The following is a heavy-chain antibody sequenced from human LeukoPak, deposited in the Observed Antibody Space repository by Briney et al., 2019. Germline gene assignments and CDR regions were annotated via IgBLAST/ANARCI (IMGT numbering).Heavy chain of an antibody. CDR3: AREGTRWYQNYYMDV. J-gene: IGHJ6*03. CDR1: GFTFKTYP. D-gene: IGHD6-13*01. CDR2: ILYDGSNK. V-gene: IGHV3-30-3*01. Sequence: GGSLSLSCAASGFTFKTYPIHWVRQAPGKGLAWVANILYDGSNKYYADSVKGRFTISRDNYKNALYLQMNSLRAEDTAVYYCAREGTRWYQNYYMDVWGKGTTVTVSS.